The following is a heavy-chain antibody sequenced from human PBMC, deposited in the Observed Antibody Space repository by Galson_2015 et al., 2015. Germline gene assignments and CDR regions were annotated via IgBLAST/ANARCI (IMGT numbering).Heavy chain of an antibody. J-gene: IGHJ4*02. CDR3: TTGPLDY. CDR1: GFNFVDYA. CDR2: MRGKPYGGTA. V-gene: IGHV3-49*04. Sequence: SLRLSCAGSGFNFVDYAMTWVRQAPGKGLEWVGFMRGKPYGGTAEYAASVKGRFSISRDDSKSIAYLQMNSLKTEDTALYYCTTGPLDYWGQGTLVTVSS.